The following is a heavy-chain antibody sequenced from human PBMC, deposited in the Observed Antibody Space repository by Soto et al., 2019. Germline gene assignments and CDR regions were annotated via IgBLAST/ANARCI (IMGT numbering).Heavy chain of an antibody. CDR3: ATDRRGGWGDSRGATRRGTLVY. V-gene: IGHV1-24*01. CDR2: FDPEDGET. CDR1: GYTLTELS. D-gene: IGHD3-10*01. Sequence: ASVKVSCKVSGYTLTELSMHWVRQAPGKGLEWMGGFDPEDGETIYAQKFQGRVTMTEDTSTDTAYMELSSLRSEDMAVYYCATDRRGGWGDSRGATRRGTLVYWGQGTLVTVSS. J-gene: IGHJ4*02.